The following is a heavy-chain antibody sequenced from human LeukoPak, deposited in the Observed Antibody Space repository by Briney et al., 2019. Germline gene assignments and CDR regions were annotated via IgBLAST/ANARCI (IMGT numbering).Heavy chain of an antibody. CDR1: GFTFSMYW. CDR2: IKHDGSEK. D-gene: IGHD6-25*01. V-gene: IGHV3-7*04. J-gene: IGHJ4*02. CDR3: ARVTGIEAAGDY. Sequence: GGSLRLSCAASGFTFSMYWMSWVRQAPGKGLEWVANIKHDGSEKFYVDSVKGRFIISRDNAKNSLFLQLNSLRDEDTAVYYCARVTGIEAAGDYWGQGTLVTVSS.